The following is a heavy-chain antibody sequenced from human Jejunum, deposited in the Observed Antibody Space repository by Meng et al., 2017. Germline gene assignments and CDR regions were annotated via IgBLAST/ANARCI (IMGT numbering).Heavy chain of an antibody. CDR3: TPSHSGGYYYAPFDS. CDR1: GFTFSGST. D-gene: IGHD3-22*01. CDR2: IITKANYYAT. J-gene: IGHJ4*02. V-gene: IGHV3-73*01. Sequence: GESLKIFCAASGFTFSGSTMHWVRQASGKGLEWVGRIITKANYYATAYAASVKGRFIISRDDSKTTAYLQMNSLKTEDTAVYYCTPSHSGGYYYAPFDSWGQGTLVTVSS.